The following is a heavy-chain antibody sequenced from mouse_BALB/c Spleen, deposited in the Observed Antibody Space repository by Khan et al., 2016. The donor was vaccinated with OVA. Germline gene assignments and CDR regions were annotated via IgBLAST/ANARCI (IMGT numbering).Heavy chain of an antibody. CDR2: ISYSGST. D-gene: IGHD1-2*01. CDR1: CYSITSGYG. CDR3: ARTARIKY. V-gene: IGHV3-2*02. Sequence: LQESGPGLVKPSQSLSLTCTVTCYSITSGYGWNWIRQFPGNKLEWMGYISYSGSTNYNPSLKSRISITRDTSKNQFFLQLNSVTTEDTATYYCARTARIKYWGQGTTLTVSS. J-gene: IGHJ2*01.